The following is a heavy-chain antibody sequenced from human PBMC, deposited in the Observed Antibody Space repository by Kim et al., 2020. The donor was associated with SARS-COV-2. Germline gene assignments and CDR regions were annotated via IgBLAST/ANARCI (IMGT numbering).Heavy chain of an antibody. J-gene: IGHJ6*02. D-gene: IGHD6-19*01. V-gene: IGHV3-30*04. Sequence: GGSLRLSCAASGFTFSSYAMHWVRQAPGKGLEWVAVISYDGSNKYYADSVKGRFTISRDNSKNTLYLQMNSLRAEDTAVYYCARDGVGIAVNYYYYYGMDVWGQGTTVTVSS. CDR1: GFTFSSYA. CDR3: ARDGVGIAVNYYYYYGMDV. CDR2: ISYDGSNK.